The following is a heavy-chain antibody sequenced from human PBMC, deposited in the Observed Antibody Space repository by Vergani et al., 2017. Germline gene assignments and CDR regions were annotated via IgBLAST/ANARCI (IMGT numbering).Heavy chain of an antibody. D-gene: IGHD5-24*01. CDR3: ASRRTLQREFDI. V-gene: IGHV4-61*02. J-gene: IGHJ4*02. CDR2: IYTSGST. Sequence: QVQLQESGPGLVKPSQTLSLTCTVSGGSISSGSYYWSWIRQPAGKGLEWIGRIYTSGSTNYNPSLKSRVTISVDTSKNQFSLKLSSVTAADTAVYYCASRRTLQREFDIWGQGTLVTVSS. CDR1: GGSISSGSYY.